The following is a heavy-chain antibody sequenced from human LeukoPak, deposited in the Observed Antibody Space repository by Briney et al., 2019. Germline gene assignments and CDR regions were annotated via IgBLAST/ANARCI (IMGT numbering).Heavy chain of an antibody. Sequence: GRSLRLSCAASGFTFDDYAMHWVRQAPGKGLEWVSGISWNSGSIGYADSVKGRFTISRDNAKNSLYLQMNSLRAEDTALYYCAKDIGSRSLYGMDVWGQGTTVTVSS. CDR3: AKDIGSRSLYGMDV. CDR2: ISWNSGSI. CDR1: GFTFDDYA. J-gene: IGHJ6*02. V-gene: IGHV3-9*01. D-gene: IGHD6-13*01.